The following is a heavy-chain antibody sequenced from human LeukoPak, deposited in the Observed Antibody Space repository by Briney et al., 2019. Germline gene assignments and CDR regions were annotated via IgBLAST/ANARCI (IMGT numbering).Heavy chain of an antibody. Sequence: GESLKISCKGSGYSFTSYWIGWVRQMPGKGLEWMGIIYPGDSDTRYSPSFQGQVTISADKSISTAYLQWSSLKASDTAMHYCARHAYDSSRIPNFDYWGQGTLVTVSS. J-gene: IGHJ4*02. CDR1: GYSFTSYW. CDR2: IYPGDSDT. CDR3: ARHAYDSSRIPNFDY. V-gene: IGHV5-51*01. D-gene: IGHD6-13*01.